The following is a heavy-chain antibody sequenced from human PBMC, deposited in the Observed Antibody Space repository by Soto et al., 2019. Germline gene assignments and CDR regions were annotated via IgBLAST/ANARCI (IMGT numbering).Heavy chain of an antibody. V-gene: IGHV3-23*01. CDR2: ISGSGGST. Sequence: GGSLRLSCAASGFTFSSYAMSWVRQAPGKGLEWVSAISGSGGSTYYADSVKGRFTISRDNSKNTLYLQMNSLRAEDSAVYYWSKAYYYYGSGRDNPYYCYYYMDVWCKGTRVPVSS. D-gene: IGHD3-10*01. CDR1: GFTFSSYA. CDR3: SKAYYYYGSGRDNPYYCYYYMDV. J-gene: IGHJ6*03.